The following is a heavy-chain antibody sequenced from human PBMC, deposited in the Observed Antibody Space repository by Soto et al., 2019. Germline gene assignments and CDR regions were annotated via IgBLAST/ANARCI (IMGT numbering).Heavy chain of an antibody. CDR2: ISYDGNNK. D-gene: IGHD2-2*01. J-gene: IGHJ5*02. CDR1: GFTYSTYT. CDR3: ASSSTVLLPTAMTGWFDP. V-gene: IGHV3-30-3*01. Sequence: GGSLRLSCAASGFTYSTYTMHWVRQAPGKGLEWVAVISYDGNNKFYADSVKGRFTISRDSTKQTLYLQMTSLRPEDTAIYYCASSSTVLLPTAMTGWFDPWGQGTLVTVSS.